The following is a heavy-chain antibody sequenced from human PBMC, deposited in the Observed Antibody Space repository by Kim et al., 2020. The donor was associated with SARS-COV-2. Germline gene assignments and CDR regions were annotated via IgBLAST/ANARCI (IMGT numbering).Heavy chain of an antibody. CDR1: GFTFSSYA. CDR2: ISVSGGYT. J-gene: IGHJ6*03. V-gene: IGHV3-23*01. CDR3: AKQAVFSHYYHMDV. D-gene: IGHD3-10*01. Sequence: GGSLRLSCAASGFTFSSYAMSWVRQAPGKGLEWVSTISVSGGYTYHADTVKGRFTISRDNFKNTLYLQMNSLRAEDTAVYSCAKQAVFSHYYHMDVWGKG.